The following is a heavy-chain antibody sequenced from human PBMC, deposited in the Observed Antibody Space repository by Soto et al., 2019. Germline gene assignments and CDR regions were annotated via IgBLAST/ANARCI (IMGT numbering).Heavy chain of an antibody. V-gene: IGHV4-39*01. J-gene: IGHJ4*02. CDR3: ARHWPNFASSGWYGTYTGLGLFDY. D-gene: IGHD6-19*01. Sequence: TETQSLTCTVSGGSISSKSYYWGWIRQPPGKGMEWIESIYYCWSTYYNPSLKSRVTISVDTSKILFSLKLSSVTAADTAVYYCARHWPNFASSGWYGTYTGLGLFDYWGQGTLVTVSS. CDR2: IYYCWST. CDR1: GGSISSKSYY.